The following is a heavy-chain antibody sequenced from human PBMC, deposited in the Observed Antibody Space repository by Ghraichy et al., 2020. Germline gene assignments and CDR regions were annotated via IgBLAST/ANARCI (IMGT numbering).Heavy chain of an antibody. Sequence: SVKVSCKASGGTFSSYAISWVRQAPGQGLEWMGGIIPIFGTANYAQKFQGRVTITADESTSTAYMELSSLRSEDTAVYYCARAGVCRSSTSCYQYYFDYWGQGTLVTVSS. CDR1: GGTFSSYA. J-gene: IGHJ4*02. V-gene: IGHV1-69*13. CDR2: IIPIFGTA. D-gene: IGHD2-2*01. CDR3: ARAGVCRSSTSCYQYYFDY.